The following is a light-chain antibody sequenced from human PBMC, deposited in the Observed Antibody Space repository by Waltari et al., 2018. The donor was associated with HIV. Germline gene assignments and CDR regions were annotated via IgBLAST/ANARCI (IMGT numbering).Light chain of an antibody. CDR3: TSFTTTTAWV. Sequence: QSALTQPASVSGSLGQSITFSCTGTSSDIGGYDYVSWYQQHPGEAPKIINYDVTNRPSGISDRFSGSKSGDTASLTISGLQAEDEADYYCTSFTTTTAWVFGGGTKLTVL. V-gene: IGLV2-14*03. CDR2: DVT. CDR1: SSDIGGYDY. J-gene: IGLJ3*02.